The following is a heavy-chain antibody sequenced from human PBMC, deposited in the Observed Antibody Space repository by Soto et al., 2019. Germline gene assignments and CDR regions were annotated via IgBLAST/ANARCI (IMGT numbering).Heavy chain of an antibody. D-gene: IGHD3-22*01. Sequence: QVQLVQSGAEVKKPGSSVKVSCKASGGTFSSYAISWVRQAPGQGLEWMGGIIPIFGTANYAQKLQGRVTITADKSTSTAYMELCSMSCEDTDVYYCASPRGYSDSRGYCRLGYFDSWGQGTLVTVSS. J-gene: IGHJ4*02. V-gene: IGHV1-69*06. CDR2: IIPIFGTA. CDR1: GGTFSSYA. CDR3: ASPRGYSDSRGYCRLGYFDS.